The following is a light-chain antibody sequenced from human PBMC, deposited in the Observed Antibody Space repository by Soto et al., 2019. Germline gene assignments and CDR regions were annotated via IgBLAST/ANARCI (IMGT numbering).Light chain of an antibody. CDR1: SSDVGAYTY. CDR2: EVS. Sequence: QSALTQPASVSGSPGQSITISCTGTSSDVGAYTYVSWYQQHPGKAPKPMIFEVSDRPSGVSNRFSGSKSGNTASLTISGLQDEDEADYYCRSYTTSNTLVFGGGTKLTVL. CDR3: RSYTTSNTLV. V-gene: IGLV2-14*01. J-gene: IGLJ2*01.